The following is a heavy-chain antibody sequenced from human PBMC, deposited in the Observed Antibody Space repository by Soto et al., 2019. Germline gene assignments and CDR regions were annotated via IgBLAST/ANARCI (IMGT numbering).Heavy chain of an antibody. CDR3: ARSTSENFWSGPFDY. V-gene: IGHV2-5*02. Sequence: QITLKESGPTLVRPTQTLTLTCSFSGFSLKTIGVSVGWIRQPPGKDLEWLALTCWDDDQRYSPSLKTRLTVTKDTSKNQVVLAMTNMDPVDTGTYYCARSTSENFWSGPFDYWGPGIVVTVSS. CDR2: TCWDDDQ. D-gene: IGHD3-3*01. J-gene: IGHJ4*02. CDR1: GFSLKTIGVS.